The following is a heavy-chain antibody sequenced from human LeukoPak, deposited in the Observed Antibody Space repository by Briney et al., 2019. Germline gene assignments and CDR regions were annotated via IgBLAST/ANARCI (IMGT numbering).Heavy chain of an antibody. CDR2: INHSGST. D-gene: IGHD3-22*01. CDR3: ARGSVIVVVTDYYYYGMDV. Sequence: SETLSLTCAVYGGSFSGYYWSWIRQPPGKGLEWIGEINHSGSTNYNPSLKSRVTISVDTSKNQFSLKLSSMTAADTAVYYCARGSVIVVVTDYYYYGMDVWGQGTTVTVSS. V-gene: IGHV4-34*01. CDR1: GGSFSGYY. J-gene: IGHJ6*02.